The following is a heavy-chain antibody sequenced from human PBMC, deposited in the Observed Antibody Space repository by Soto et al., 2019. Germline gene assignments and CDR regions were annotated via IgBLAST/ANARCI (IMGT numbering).Heavy chain of an antibody. D-gene: IGHD3-3*01. CDR1: GFTFSSYS. Sequence: PGGSLRLSCAASGFTFSSYSMNWVRQAPGKGLEWVSSISSSSSYIYYADSVKGRFTISRDNAKNSLYLQMNSLRAEDTAVYYCARGGTIFGVVIISYYYYGIDVWGQGTTVTVSS. J-gene: IGHJ6*02. CDR3: ARGGTIFGVVIISYYYYGIDV. V-gene: IGHV3-21*01. CDR2: ISSSSSYI.